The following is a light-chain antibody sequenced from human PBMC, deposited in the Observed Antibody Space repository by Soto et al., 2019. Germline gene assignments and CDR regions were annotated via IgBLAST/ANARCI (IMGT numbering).Light chain of an antibody. J-gene: IGKJ1*01. Sequence: DIQMTQSPSTLSASVGDRVTITCRASQSVSSWLAWYQQKPGKAPKLLIYEASSLESGFPSRFSGSGYGTEFTLTISSLQPDDFATYYCQQCDSYPWTFGQGTKVEIK. CDR1: QSVSSW. V-gene: IGKV1-5*03. CDR2: EAS. CDR3: QQCDSYPWT.